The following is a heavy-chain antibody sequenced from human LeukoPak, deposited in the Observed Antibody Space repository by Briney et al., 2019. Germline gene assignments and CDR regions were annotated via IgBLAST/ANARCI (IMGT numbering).Heavy chain of an antibody. D-gene: IGHD3-10*01. CDR2: ISWNSGSI. CDR3: AKDYYGSGSQGYFDY. Sequence: GGSLRLSCAASGFTFDDYAMHWVRQAPGKGLEWVSGISWNSGSIGYADSVKGRFTISRDNAKNSLYLQMNSLRAEDTALYYCAKDYYGSGSQGYFDYWGQGTLVTVSS. CDR1: GFTFDDYA. J-gene: IGHJ4*02. V-gene: IGHV3-9*01.